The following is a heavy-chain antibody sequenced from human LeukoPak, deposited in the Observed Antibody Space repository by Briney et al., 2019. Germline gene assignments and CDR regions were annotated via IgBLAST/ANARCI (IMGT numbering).Heavy chain of an antibody. Sequence: GGSLRLSCAASGFTFSDYGIHWVRQAPGQGLEWVAVIWYDGTNKYYGDSVKGRFTISRDNSKNTLYLQMNSLRAEDTAVYYCAKDRGIYSTTADSWGQGTLVTVSS. V-gene: IGHV3-33*06. CDR3: AKDRGIYSTTADS. D-gene: IGHD1-26*01. J-gene: IGHJ5*01. CDR1: GFTFSDYG. CDR2: IWYDGTNK.